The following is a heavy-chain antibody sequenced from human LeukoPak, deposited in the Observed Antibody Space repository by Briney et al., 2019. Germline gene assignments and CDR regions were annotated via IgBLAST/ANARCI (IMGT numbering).Heavy chain of an antibody. V-gene: IGHV1-8*01. D-gene: IGHD3-22*01. CDR3: VRGGNTYYYDSSGLADY. CDR1: GYTFTSYD. CDR2: MNPNSGNT. J-gene: IGHJ4*02. Sequence: GASVKVSCKASGYTFTSYDINWVRQATGQGLEWMGWMNPNSGNTGYAQKFQGRVTMTRNTSISTAYMELSSLRSEDTAVYYCVRGGNTYYYDSSGLADYWGQGTLVTVSS.